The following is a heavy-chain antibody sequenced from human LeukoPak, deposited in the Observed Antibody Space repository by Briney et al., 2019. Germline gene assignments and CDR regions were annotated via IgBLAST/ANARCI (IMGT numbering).Heavy chain of an antibody. V-gene: IGHV3-33*01. CDR3: ARDNFGFHY. Sequence: GGSLRPSCAASGFTVSSYGMHWVRQAPGKGLEWVAVLWSDGSNKYYADSVKGRFTISRDNSKNTLYLQMNSLRAEDTAVFYCARDNFGFHYLVQGTLVTVSS. D-gene: IGHD1-20*01. CDR1: GFTVSSYG. J-gene: IGHJ4*02. CDR2: LWSDGSNK.